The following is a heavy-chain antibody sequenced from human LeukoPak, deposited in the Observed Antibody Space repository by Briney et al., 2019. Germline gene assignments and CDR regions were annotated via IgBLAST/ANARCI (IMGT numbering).Heavy chain of an antibody. Sequence: PSETLSLTCTVSGGSISSYYWSWIRQPAGKGLEWIGRIYTSGSTNYNPSLKSRVTISVDKSKNQFPLKLSSVTAADTAVYYCAGSGYSLDAFDIWGQGTMVTVSS. D-gene: IGHD3-3*01. CDR2: IYTSGST. CDR1: GGSISSYY. J-gene: IGHJ3*02. V-gene: IGHV4-4*07. CDR3: AGSGYSLDAFDI.